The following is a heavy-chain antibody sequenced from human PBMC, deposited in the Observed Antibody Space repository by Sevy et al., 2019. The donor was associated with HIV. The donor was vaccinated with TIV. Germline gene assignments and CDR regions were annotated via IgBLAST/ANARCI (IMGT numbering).Heavy chain of an antibody. V-gene: IGHV3-11*01. J-gene: IGHJ6*02. CDR2: ISSSGSTI. Sequence: GGSLRLSCAASGFTFSDYYMSWIRQAPGKGLEWVSYISSSGSTIYYADSEKGRFTISRDNAKNSLYLQMNSLRAEDTAVYYCARGGSSWYYYYYGMDVWGQGTTVTVSS. D-gene: IGHD6-13*01. CDR1: GFTFSDYY. CDR3: ARGGSSWYYYYYGMDV.